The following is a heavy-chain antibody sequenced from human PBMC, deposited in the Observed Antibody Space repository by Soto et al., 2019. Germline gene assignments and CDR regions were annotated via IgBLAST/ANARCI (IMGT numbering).Heavy chain of an antibody. CDR1: GFTFSIYG. D-gene: IGHD6-19*01. J-gene: IGHJ4*02. V-gene: IGHV3-23*01. Sequence: EAQLLESGGDLVQSGGSLRLSCAASGFTFSIYGMTWVRQAPGKGLAWVSGISGSGGTTYYSDSVKGRFTIYRDNSNTTLYLQMNNLRVEDTAVYYCAKRDQQCWGQGTLVTVSS. CDR2: ISGSGGTT. CDR3: AKRDQQC.